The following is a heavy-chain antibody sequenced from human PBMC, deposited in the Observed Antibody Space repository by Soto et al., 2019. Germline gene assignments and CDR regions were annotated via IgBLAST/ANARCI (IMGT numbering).Heavy chain of an antibody. J-gene: IGHJ6*02. CDR2: IYTSGTT. CDR1: GGSISSKY. Sequence: SLASLVSGGSISSKYSSWIRQPDGKGRGWIGRIYTSGTTNYNPSLKSRVTMSVDTSKNQFSLKLSSVTAADTAVYCCARGVNPAILGLHYYYNYGMDFWGQRTMVTVSS. CDR3: ARGVNPAILGLHYYYNYGMDF. D-gene: IGHD3-3*01. V-gene: IGHV4-4*07.